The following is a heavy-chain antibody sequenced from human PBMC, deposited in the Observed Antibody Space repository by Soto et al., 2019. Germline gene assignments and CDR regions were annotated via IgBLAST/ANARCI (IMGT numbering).Heavy chain of an antibody. D-gene: IGHD3-10*01. V-gene: IGHV3-23*01. Sequence: GGSLRLSCAASGFPFSSYAMSWVRQAPGKGLEWVSAISGSGGSTYYADSVKGRFTISRDNSKNTLYLQMNSLRAEDTAVYYCAKDLVTMVRGVIIHAYYYYYGMDVWGQGTTVTVSS. J-gene: IGHJ6*02. CDR1: GFPFSSYA. CDR2: ISGSGGST. CDR3: AKDLVTMVRGVIIHAYYYYYGMDV.